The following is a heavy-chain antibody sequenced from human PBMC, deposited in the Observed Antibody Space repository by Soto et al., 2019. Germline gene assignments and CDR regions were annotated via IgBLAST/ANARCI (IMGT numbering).Heavy chain of an antibody. D-gene: IGHD3-22*01. CDR3: AKCVSSGYYYDYYYYGMDV. CDR1: GFTFSSYA. J-gene: IGHJ6*02. V-gene: IGHV3-23*01. CDR2: ISGSGGST. Sequence: GGSLRLSCAASGFTFSSYAMSWVRQAPGKGLEWVSAISGSGGSTYYADSVKGRFTISRDNSKNTLYLQMNSLRAEDTAVYYCAKCVSSGYYYDYYYYGMDVWGQGTTVTVSS.